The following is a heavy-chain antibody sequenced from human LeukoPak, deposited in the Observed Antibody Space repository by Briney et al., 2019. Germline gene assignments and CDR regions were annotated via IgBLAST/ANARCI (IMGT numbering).Heavy chain of an antibody. V-gene: IGHV4-59*01. J-gene: IGHJ4*02. Sequence: PSETLSLTCTVSGGSISSYYWSWIRQPAGKGLEWIGYIYYSGSTNYNPSLKSRVTISVDTSKNQFSLKLSSVTAADTAVYYCARDPTTVTTPSYFDYWGQGTLVTVSS. CDR2: IYYSGST. D-gene: IGHD4-17*01. CDR3: ARDPTTVTTPSYFDY. CDR1: GGSISSYY.